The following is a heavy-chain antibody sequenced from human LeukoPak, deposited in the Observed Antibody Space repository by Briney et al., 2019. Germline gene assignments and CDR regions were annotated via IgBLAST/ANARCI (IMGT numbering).Heavy chain of an antibody. CDR3: ARGLLRQYFEWFIAPTPYYFDY. J-gene: IGHJ4*02. D-gene: IGHD3-9*01. Sequence: GASVKVSCKASGYSFTSYDINWVRQATGQGLEWMGWMNPNSGNTGYAQKFQGRVTMTRNTSISTAYMELSSLRSEDTAVYYCARGLLRQYFEWFIAPTPYYFDYWGQGTLVTVSS. CDR1: GYSFTSYD. V-gene: IGHV1-8*01. CDR2: MNPNSGNT.